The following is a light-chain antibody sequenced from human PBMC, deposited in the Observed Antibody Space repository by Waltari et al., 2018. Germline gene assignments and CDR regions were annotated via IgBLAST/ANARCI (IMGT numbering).Light chain of an antibody. CDR1: QSISFY. CDR3: QHSYNSPPWT. CDR2: FAS. V-gene: IGKV1-39*01. J-gene: IGKJ1*01. Sequence: DIQLTQSPSSMSASVGDRVTITCRASQSISFYLNWYQQKSGKAPKLLISFASTLQSGVQSRFNGSGSGADYSLTISTLQPEDFATYYCQHSYNSPPWTFGQGTRLEPK.